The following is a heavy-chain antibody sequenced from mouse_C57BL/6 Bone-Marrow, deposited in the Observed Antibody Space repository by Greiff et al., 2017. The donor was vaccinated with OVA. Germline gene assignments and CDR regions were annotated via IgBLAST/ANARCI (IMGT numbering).Heavy chain of an antibody. CDR2: IDPENGDT. Sequence: VQLQQSGAELVRPWASVKLSCTASGFNIKDDYMHWVKQRPEQGLEWIGWIDPENGDTEYASKFQGKATITADTSSNTAYLQLSSLTSEDTAVYYCTLYYGSAWFAYWGQGTLVTVSA. CDR3: TLYYGSAWFAY. V-gene: IGHV14-4*01. J-gene: IGHJ3*01. D-gene: IGHD2-2*01. CDR1: GFNIKDDY.